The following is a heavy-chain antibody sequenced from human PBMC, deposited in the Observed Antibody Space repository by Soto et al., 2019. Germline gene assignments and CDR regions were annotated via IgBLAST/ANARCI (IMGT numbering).Heavy chain of an antibody. J-gene: IGHJ4*02. CDR2: ITSSGSTI. CDR3: AKSAGSNAYYPNDY. CDR1: GFTFSDYY. V-gene: IGHV3-11*01. D-gene: IGHD3-16*01. Sequence: PGGSLRLSCAASGFTFSDYYMSWIRQAPGKGLEWVSYITSSGSTIYYADPVKGRFTISRDNSKNTLYLQMNSLRAEDAAVYYCAKSAGSNAYYPNDYWGQGTLVTVSS.